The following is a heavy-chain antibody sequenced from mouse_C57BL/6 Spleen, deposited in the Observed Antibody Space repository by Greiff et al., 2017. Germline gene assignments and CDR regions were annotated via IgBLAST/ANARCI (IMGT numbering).Heavy chain of an antibody. CDR2: ISYDGSN. Sequence: EVKLQESGPGLVKPSQSLSLTCSVTGYSITSGYYWNWIRQFPGNKLEWMGYISYDGSNNYNPSLKNRISITRDTSKNQFFLKLNSVTTEDTATYYCARDRRRLPLFDYWGQGTTLTVSS. V-gene: IGHV3-6*01. CDR1: GYSITSGYY. CDR3: ARDRRRLPLFDY. J-gene: IGHJ2*01. D-gene: IGHD2-2*01.